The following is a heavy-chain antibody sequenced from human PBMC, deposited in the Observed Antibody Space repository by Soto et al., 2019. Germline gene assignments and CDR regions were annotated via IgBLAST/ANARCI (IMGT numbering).Heavy chain of an antibody. CDR2: IIPVFGTA. CDR3: SRGDATKIVVTTYYAMDV. V-gene: IGHV1-69*12. CDR1: GGTLSNYG. J-gene: IGHJ6*02. Sequence: QVQLVQSGAEVKKPGSSVRVSCKASGGTLSNYGISWVRQAPGQGLEWMGGIIPVFGTANYAKKFQGRVTLTADESKSTVYMDVTSLRSEDTAVYYCSRGDATKIVVTTYYAMDVWGQGTTVSVSS. D-gene: IGHD4-17*01.